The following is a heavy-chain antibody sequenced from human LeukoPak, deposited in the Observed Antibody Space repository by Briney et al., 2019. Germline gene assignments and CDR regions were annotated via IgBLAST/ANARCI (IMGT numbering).Heavy chain of an antibody. Sequence: GRSLRLSCAASGFTFSSYDMHWVRQAPGKGLEWVAVIWYDGSNKYYADSVKGRFTISRDNAKNSLYLQMNSLRAEDTAVYYCAREDSADDDAFDIWGQGTMVTVSS. V-gene: IGHV3-33*01. J-gene: IGHJ3*02. CDR1: GFTFSSYD. D-gene: IGHD3-10*01. CDR2: IWYDGSNK. CDR3: AREDSADDDAFDI.